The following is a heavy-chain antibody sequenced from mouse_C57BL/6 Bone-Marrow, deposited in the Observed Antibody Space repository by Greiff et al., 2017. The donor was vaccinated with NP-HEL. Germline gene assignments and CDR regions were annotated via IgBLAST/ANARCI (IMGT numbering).Heavy chain of an antibody. J-gene: IGHJ1*03. CDR1: GFTFSSYA. V-gene: IGHV5-9-1*02. Sequence: EVQVVESGEGLVKPGGFLKLSCAASGFTFSSYAMSWVRQTPEKRLEWVAYISSGGDYIYYADTVKGRFTISRDNARNTLYLQMSSLKSEDTAMYYCTRESRDGSTYWYFDVWGTGTTVTVSS. D-gene: IGHD2-3*01. CDR3: TRESRDGSTYWYFDV. CDR2: ISSGGDYI.